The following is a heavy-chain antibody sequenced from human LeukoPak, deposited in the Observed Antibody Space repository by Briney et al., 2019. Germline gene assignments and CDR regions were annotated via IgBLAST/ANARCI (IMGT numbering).Heavy chain of an antibody. CDR3: ATAPGDYYDSSGYYYDFLGMDY. D-gene: IGHD3-22*01. V-gene: IGHV4-39*01. CDR1: VGSISSSSYS. J-gene: IGHJ4*02. Sequence: PSETLSLTCTVSVGSISSSSYSWGWIRQPPGKGLEWIGSIYYSGSTYYNPSLKSRVTISVDTSKNQFYLTLSSVTAADTAVYYCATAPGDYYDSSGYYYDFLGMDYWGQGTLVTVSS. CDR2: IYYSGST.